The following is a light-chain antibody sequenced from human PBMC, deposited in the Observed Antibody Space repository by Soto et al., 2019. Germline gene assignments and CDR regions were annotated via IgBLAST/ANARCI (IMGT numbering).Light chain of an antibody. CDR1: SSNIGSGYD. V-gene: IGLV1-40*01. J-gene: IGLJ1*01. CDR3: QSSDSSLSGSV. CDR2: GNS. Sequence: QSVLTQPPSVSGAPGQRVTISCTGSSSNIGSGYDVHWYQQLPGTAPKLLIDGNSNRPSGVPDRFSGSKSGTSSSLAITGLQAEDVADYYCQSSDSSLSGSVFGTGTKLTVL.